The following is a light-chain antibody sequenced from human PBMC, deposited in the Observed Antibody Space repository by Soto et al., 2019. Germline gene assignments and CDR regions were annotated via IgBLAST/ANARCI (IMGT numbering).Light chain of an antibody. CDR2: EVN. CDR3: SSYAGSRNV. V-gene: IGLV2-8*01. Sequence: QSVLTQPPSASGSPGQSVAISCTGTSSDVGGYSYVSWYQQHPGKAPKLMIYEVNKRPSGVPDRFSGSKSGNTASLTVSGLQAEDEADYYCSSYAGSRNVFGTGTKVTVL. CDR1: SSDVGGYSY. J-gene: IGLJ1*01.